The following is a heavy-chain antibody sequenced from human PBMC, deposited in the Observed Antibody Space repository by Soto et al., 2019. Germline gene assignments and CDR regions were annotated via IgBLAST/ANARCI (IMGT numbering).Heavy chain of an antibody. CDR1: GCSISSYY. Sequence: ETLALTCSASGCSISSYYVSWIRQPPGKGLEWIGYIFYSGSTNQSPSLKSRVTISVDTSKNQFSLKLRSVTAADTAVYYCARTALGWFDPWGQGTLVTVS. J-gene: IGHJ5*02. D-gene: IGHD2-21*02. CDR2: IFYSGST. CDR3: ARTALGWFDP. V-gene: IGHV4-59*01.